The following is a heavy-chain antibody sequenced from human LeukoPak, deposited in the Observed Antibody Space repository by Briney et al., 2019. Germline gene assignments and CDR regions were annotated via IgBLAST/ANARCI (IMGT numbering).Heavy chain of an antibody. J-gene: IGHJ6*02. CDR1: GGSISSSSYY. D-gene: IGHD5-18*01. CDR2: IYYSGST. CDR3: ARDRGTYSYGYDYYYGTDV. Sequence: PSETLSLTCTVSGGSISSSSYYWGWIRQPPGKGLEWIGSIYYSGSTYYNPSLKSRVTISVDTSKNQFSLKLSSVTAADTAVYYCARDRGTYSYGYDYYYGTDVWGQGTTVTVSS. V-gene: IGHV4-39*07.